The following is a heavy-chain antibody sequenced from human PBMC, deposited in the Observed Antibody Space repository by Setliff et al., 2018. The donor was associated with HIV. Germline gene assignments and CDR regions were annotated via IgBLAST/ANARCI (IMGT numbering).Heavy chain of an antibody. V-gene: IGHV4-34*01. CDR2: INHGGSA. CDR3: ALLEVHLIVGTPPPI. Sequence: SETLSLTCTVSGGSFSAYYWAWIRQPPGKGLEWIGEINHGGSATYNPSLTGRVGISVDTSKNQFSLKMIAVTAADAAVYYCALLEVHLIVGTPPPIWGQGTLVTV. D-gene: IGHD1-26*01. J-gene: IGHJ4*02. CDR1: GGSFSAYY.